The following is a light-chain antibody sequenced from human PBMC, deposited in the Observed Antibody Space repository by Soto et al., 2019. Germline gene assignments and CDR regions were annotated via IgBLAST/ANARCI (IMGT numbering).Light chain of an antibody. Sequence: DIQMTQSPSTLSASVGDKVTITCRASQSISSWLAWYQQKPGKAPKLLIYDASSLESGVPSRFSGSGSGTEFTLTISSLQPDDFATYYCQQYNSYLWTFGQGTKV. CDR2: DAS. V-gene: IGKV1-5*01. CDR1: QSISSW. J-gene: IGKJ1*01. CDR3: QQYNSYLWT.